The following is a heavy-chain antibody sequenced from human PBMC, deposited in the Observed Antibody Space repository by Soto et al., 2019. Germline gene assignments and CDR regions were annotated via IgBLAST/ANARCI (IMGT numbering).Heavy chain of an antibody. V-gene: IGHV3-30*18. Sequence: PVGSLRLSCAVYGFTFSSYGMPWVRQAPGKGLQWVAFISYDGRNKVYADSVKGRLTISRDNSKDTLYLHMNSLTAEDPAVYYCAKEGMIRDFVIRAYDYWGQGTLVTVSS. CDR2: ISYDGRNK. CDR1: GFTFSSYG. CDR3: AKEGMIRDFVIRAYDY. J-gene: IGHJ4*02. D-gene: IGHD3-10*01.